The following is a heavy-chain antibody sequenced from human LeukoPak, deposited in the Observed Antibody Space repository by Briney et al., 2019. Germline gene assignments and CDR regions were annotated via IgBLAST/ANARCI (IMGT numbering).Heavy chain of an antibody. J-gene: IGHJ4*02. Sequence: GESLKISCEGSGYSFTNYWIGWVRQMPGKGLEWMGVIYPDGSDTRYSPSFQGQVTISADKSIGTAYLQWSSLKASDTAMYYCAIGGDSSTSCYRCFNYWGQGTLVTVSS. CDR2: IYPDGSDT. CDR1: GYSFTNYW. V-gene: IGHV5-51*01. CDR3: AIGGDSSTSCYRCFNY. D-gene: IGHD2-2*01.